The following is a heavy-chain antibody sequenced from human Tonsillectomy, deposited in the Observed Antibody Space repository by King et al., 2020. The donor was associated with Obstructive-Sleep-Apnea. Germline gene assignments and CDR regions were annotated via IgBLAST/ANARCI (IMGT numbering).Heavy chain of an antibody. J-gene: IGHJ1*01. Sequence: QLVQSGAEVKKPGESLRLSCKVSGYNFTNFWISWVRQMPGKGLEWMGRIDPSDSYTNYRPSLQGHVTISVDKSIATAYLQWSSLKASDTALYYCARENPYSTRPWGQGTQVTVSS. V-gene: IGHV5-10-1*01. CDR1: GYNFTNFW. CDR3: ARENPYSTRP. CDR2: IDPSDSYT. D-gene: IGHD6-13*01.